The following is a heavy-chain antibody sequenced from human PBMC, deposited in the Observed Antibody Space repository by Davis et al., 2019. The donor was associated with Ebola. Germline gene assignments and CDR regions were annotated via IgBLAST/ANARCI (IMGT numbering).Heavy chain of an antibody. CDR2: IYPGDSDT. J-gene: IGHJ6*02. D-gene: IGHD6-13*01. V-gene: IGHV5-51*01. CDR1: GYSFTSYW. Sequence: GESLKISCKGSGYSFTSYWIGWVRQMPGKGLEWMGIIYPGDSDTRYSPSFQGQVTISADKSISTAYLQWSSLKASDTAIYYCARSLAAAGSLDGMDDWGQGTTVTVSS. CDR3: ARSLAAAGSLDGMDD.